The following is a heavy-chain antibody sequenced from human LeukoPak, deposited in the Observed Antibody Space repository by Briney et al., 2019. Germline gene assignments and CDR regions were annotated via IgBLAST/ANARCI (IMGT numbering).Heavy chain of an antibody. J-gene: IGHJ3*02. CDR1: GGSISSSSYY. CDR3: ARHSRDFDWSRAYAFDI. D-gene: IGHD3-9*01. V-gene: IGHV4-39*01. Sequence: PSETLSLTCTVSGGSISSSSYYWGWIRQPPGKGLEWIGSIYYSGSTYYNPSLKSRVTISVDTSKNQFSLRLSSVTAADTALYYCARHSRDFDWSRAYAFDIWGQGTMVTVSS. CDR2: IYYSGST.